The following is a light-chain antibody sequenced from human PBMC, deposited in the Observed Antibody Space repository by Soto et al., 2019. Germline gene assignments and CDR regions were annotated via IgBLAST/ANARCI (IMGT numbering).Light chain of an antibody. CDR1: QGISSF. J-gene: IGKJ3*01. V-gene: IGKV1-9*01. CDR2: AAS. CDR3: QQLNSDPFT. Sequence: DIQLTQSPSFLSASVGDRVTITCRVSQGISSFLAWYQQKPGKAPKLLIYAASTLQSGVPSRFSGSGSGTEFTLTISSLQPEDLATYYCQQLNSDPFTFGPGTKVDIK.